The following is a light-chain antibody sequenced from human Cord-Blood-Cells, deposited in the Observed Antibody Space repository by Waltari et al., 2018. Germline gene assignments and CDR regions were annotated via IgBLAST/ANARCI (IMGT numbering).Light chain of an antibody. Sequence: DIVMNQSPLSLPVTPGEPAYISCRSSPSLLHSNGYNYLDWYLQKPGQSPQLLIDLGSNRASGVPDRFSGSGSGTDFTLKISRVEAEDVGVYYCMQALQTPQITFGQGTRLEIK. CDR1: PSLLHSNGYNY. CDR3: MQALQTPQIT. J-gene: IGKJ5*01. CDR2: LGS. V-gene: IGKV2-28*01.